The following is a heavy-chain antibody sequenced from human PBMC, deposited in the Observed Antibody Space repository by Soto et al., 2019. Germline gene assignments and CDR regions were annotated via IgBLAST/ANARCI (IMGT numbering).Heavy chain of an antibody. CDR3: AKVPDVLRFLEWAGPHPAVTDY. D-gene: IGHD3-3*01. J-gene: IGHJ4*02. CDR1: GFTFSSYA. V-gene: IGHV3-23*01. CDR2: ISGSGGST. Sequence: EVQLLESGGGLVQPGGSLRLSCAASGFTFSSYAMSWVRQAPGKGLEWVSAISGSGGSTYYADSVKGRFTISRDNSKNTLYLQMNSLRAEDTAVYYCAKVPDVLRFLEWAGPHPAVTDYWGQGTLVTVSS.